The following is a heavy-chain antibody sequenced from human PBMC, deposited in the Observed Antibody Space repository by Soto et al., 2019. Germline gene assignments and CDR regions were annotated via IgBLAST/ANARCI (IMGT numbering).Heavy chain of an antibody. CDR1: GDTFNNYV. V-gene: IGHV1-69*04. CDR3: AREGTSTGTGMDY. Sequence: QVQLVQSGAEVRKPGSWVTISCETSGDTFNNYVINWVRQAPGQGPEWMGRIIPTVGKTIYAQRCRGRVTITADKATTTVYMDLSSLRIDDTAVYFCAREGTSTGTGMDYWGQGSLVTVSS. J-gene: IGHJ4*02. D-gene: IGHD2-2*01. CDR2: IIPTVGKT.